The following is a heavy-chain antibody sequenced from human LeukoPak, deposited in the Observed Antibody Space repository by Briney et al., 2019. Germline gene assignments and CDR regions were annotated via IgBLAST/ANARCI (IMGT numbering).Heavy chain of an antibody. CDR2: IYYSGST. J-gene: IGHJ3*02. V-gene: IGHV4-59*08. D-gene: IGHD6-13*01. CDR3: ARPFQEDGTAADAFDI. CDR1: GGSISSYY. Sequence: SETLSLTCTVSGGSISSYYWSWIRQPPGKGLEWIGYIYYSGSTNYNPSLKSRVTISVDTSKNQFSLKLSSVTAADTAVYYCARPFQEDGTAADAFDIWGQGTMVTVSS.